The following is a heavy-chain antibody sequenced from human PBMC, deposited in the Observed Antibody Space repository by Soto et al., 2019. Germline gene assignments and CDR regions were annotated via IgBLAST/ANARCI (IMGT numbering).Heavy chain of an antibody. V-gene: IGHV4-30-2*01. J-gene: IGHJ6*02. CDR1: GGSISSGGYS. CDR2: TYHSGST. CDR3: ARAHYGDYGYGMDG. Sequence: QLQLQESGSGLVKPSQTLSLTCAVSGGSISSGGYSWSWIRQPPGKGLEWIGYTYHSGSTYYNPSLQSRVTISGDRAKNQFSLKLRSVTAADTAVYYCARAHYGDYGYGMDGWGQGTTVTVSS. D-gene: IGHD4-17*01.